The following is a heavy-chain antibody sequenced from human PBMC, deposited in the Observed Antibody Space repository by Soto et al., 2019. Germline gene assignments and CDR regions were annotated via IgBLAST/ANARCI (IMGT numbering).Heavy chain of an antibody. J-gene: IGHJ4*02. CDR2: INPSGGST. D-gene: IGHD5-12*01. CDR3: ARDVEMATIKGP. CDR1: GYTFTSYY. Sequence: QVQLVQSGAEVKKPGASVKVSCKASGYTFTSYYMHWVRQAPGQGLEWMGIINPSGGSTSYAQKFQGRXXMXRXKSTSTVYMELSSLRSEDTAVYYCARDVEMATIKGPWGQGTLVTVSS. V-gene: IGHV1-46*01.